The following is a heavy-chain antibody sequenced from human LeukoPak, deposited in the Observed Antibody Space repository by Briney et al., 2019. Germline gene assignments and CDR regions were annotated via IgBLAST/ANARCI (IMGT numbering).Heavy chain of an antibody. CDR3: AALAYCGGDCRFSGEVAFDI. J-gene: IGHJ3*02. Sequence: ASVKVSCKASGYTCTSYGISWVRQAPGQGLEWMGWISAYNGNTNYAQKLQGRVTMTTDTSTSTAYMELRSLRSDDTAVYYCAALAYCGGDCRFSGEVAFDIWGQGTMVTVSS. CDR1: GYTCTSYG. CDR2: ISAYNGNT. V-gene: IGHV1-18*01. D-gene: IGHD2-21*01.